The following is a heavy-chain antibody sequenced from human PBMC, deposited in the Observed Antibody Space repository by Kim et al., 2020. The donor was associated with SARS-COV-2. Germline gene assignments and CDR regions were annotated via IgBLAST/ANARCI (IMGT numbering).Heavy chain of an antibody. D-gene: IGHD7-27*01. J-gene: IGHJ1*01. Sequence: QKFQGRGTVTRETSINTAYMELSSLRSDDTAVYYCARSRTNGDTEYFQYWGQGTLVTVSS. CDR3: ARSRTNGDTEYFQY. V-gene: IGHV1-2*02.